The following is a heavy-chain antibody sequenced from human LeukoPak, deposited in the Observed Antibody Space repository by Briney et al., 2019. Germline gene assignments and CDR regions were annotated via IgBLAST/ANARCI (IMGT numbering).Heavy chain of an antibody. Sequence: PSETLSLTCAVYGGSFSGYYWSWVRQPPGKGREGVGEINHSGSTNYNPSLKSRVTISVHTSKNQFSLKLRSVTAADTAVYYCANSIAARRKYFDLWGRGTLVTVSS. CDR2: INHSGST. D-gene: IGHD6-6*01. V-gene: IGHV4-34*01. CDR3: ANSIAARRKYFDL. J-gene: IGHJ2*01. CDR1: GGSFSGYY.